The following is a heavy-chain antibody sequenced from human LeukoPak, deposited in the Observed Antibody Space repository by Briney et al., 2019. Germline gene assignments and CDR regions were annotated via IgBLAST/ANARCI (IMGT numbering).Heavy chain of an antibody. Sequence: SVKVSCKASGFTFTSSAMQWVRQARGQRLEWIGWIVVGSGNTNYARKFQERVTITRDMSTSTAYMELSSLRSEDTAVYYCATNVAATGYYYGMDVWGQGTTVTVSS. D-gene: IGHD2-15*01. V-gene: IGHV1-58*02. CDR1: GFTFTSSA. J-gene: IGHJ6*02. CDR2: IVVGSGNT. CDR3: ATNVAATGYYYGMDV.